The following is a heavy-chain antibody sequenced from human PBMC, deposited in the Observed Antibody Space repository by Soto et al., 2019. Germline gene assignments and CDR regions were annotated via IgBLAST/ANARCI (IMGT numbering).Heavy chain of an antibody. CDR3: ARAEYSSSYAFYI. CDR1: GFNFSSYD. V-gene: IGHV3-13*05. CDR2: IGTAGYP. D-gene: IGHD6-6*01. Sequence: GGSLRLSCAASGFNFSSYDMHWVRQAKGKGLEWVSAIGTAGYPYYPGSVKGRFTISRENAKNSLYLQMNSLRAGATAVYYCARAEYSSSYAFYIWGQGTMVTVSS. J-gene: IGHJ3*02.